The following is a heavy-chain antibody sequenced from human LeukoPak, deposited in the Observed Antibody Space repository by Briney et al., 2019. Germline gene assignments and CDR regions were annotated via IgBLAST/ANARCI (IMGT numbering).Heavy chain of an antibody. D-gene: IGHD6-19*01. CDR2: ISAYNGNT. V-gene: IGHV1-18*04. J-gene: IGHJ4*02. CDR3: ARVGGYSSGWPFDY. CDR1: GYTFTGYY. Sequence: ASVKVSCKASGYTFTGYYMHWVRQAPGQGLEWMGWISAYNGNTNYAQKLQGRVTMTTDTSTSTAYMELRSLRSDDTAVYYCARVGGYSSGWPFDYWGQGTLVTVSS.